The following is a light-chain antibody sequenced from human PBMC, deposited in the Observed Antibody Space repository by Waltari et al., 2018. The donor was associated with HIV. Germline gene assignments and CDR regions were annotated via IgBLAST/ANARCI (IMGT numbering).Light chain of an antibody. Sequence: QSALTQPRSVSGSPGQSVTISCTGTNSDVGAYNYVGWYQQYPGKAPKLLIYDVYKRPSGVPDRFSGSKSGNAASLTISGLQAEDEADYHCCSFTQSHTAVFGGGTKLTVL. CDR3: CSFTQSHTAV. CDR2: DVY. V-gene: IGLV2-11*01. CDR1: NSDVGAYNY. J-gene: IGLJ2*01.